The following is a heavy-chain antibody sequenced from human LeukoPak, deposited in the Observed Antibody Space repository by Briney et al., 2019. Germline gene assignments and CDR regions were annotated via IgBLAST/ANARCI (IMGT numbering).Heavy chain of an antibody. D-gene: IGHD6-19*01. CDR3: ARDRSSGWYGYYYYYYMDV. V-gene: IGHV4-4*07. CDR2: IYTSGST. J-gene: IGHJ6*03. CDR1: GGSISSYY. Sequence: KPSETLSLTCTVSGGSISSYYWSWIRQPAGKGLEWIGRIYTSGSTNYNPSLKSRVTMSVDTSKNQFSLKLSSVTAADTAVYYCARDRSSGWYGYYYYYYMDVWGKGTTVTVSS.